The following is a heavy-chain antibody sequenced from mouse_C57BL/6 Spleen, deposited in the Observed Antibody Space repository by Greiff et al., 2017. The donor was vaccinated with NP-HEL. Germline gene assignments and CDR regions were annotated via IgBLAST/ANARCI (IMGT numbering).Heavy chain of an antibody. V-gene: IGHV14-1*01. CDR3: TTTMVTPYYFDY. CDR2: IDPEDGDT. CDR1: GFNIKDYY. J-gene: IGHJ2*01. Sequence: EVQLQQSGAELVRPGASVKLSCTASGFNIKDYYMHWVKQRPEQGLEWIGRIDPEDGDTEYAPKFQGKATMTADTSSNTAYLQLSSLTSEDTAVYYCTTTMVTPYYFDYWGQGTTLTVSS. D-gene: IGHD2-2*01.